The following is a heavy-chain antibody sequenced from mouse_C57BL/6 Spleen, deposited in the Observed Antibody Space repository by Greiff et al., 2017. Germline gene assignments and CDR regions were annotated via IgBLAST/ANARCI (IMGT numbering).Heavy chain of an antibody. D-gene: IGHD1-1*01. CDR3: ARKEATVRYWYFDV. V-gene: IGHV1-64*01. J-gene: IGHJ1*03. Sequence: QVQLQQPGAELVKPGASVKLSCKASGYTFTSYWMHWVKQRPGQGLEWIGMIHPNSGSTNYNEKFKSKATLTVDKSSSTAYMQLSSLTSEDSAVYYCARKEATVRYWYFDVWGTGTTGTVSS. CDR2: IHPNSGST. CDR1: GYTFTSYW.